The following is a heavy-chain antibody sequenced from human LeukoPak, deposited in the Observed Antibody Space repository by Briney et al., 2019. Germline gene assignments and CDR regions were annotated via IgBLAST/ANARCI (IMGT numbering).Heavy chain of an antibody. CDR1: GGSISSSSYY. J-gene: IGHJ4*02. D-gene: IGHD5-18*01. CDR3: ARRNRYSYDLGY. V-gene: IGHV4-39*01. Sequence: PSETLSLTCTVSGGSISSSSYYWGWIRQPPGKGLEWIGSIYHSGSTYYNPSLKSRVTISVDTSKNQFSLKLSSVTAADTAAYYCARRNRYSYDLGYWGQGTLVTVSS. CDR2: IYHSGST.